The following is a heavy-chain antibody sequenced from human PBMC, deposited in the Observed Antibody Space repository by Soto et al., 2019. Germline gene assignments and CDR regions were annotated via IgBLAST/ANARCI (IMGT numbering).Heavy chain of an antibody. J-gene: IGHJ4*02. V-gene: IGHV3-21*06. CDR3: ARDVGEMYAI. CDR2: ISSSSSYI. Sequence: GGSLRLSCAASGFTFSSYAMSWVRQAPGKGLEWVSSISSSSSYIYFADSLKGRFTISRDNAKNSLYLQMNSLRAEDTAVYYCARDVGEMYAIWGQGTQVTVSS. D-gene: IGHD2-8*01. CDR1: GFTFSSYA.